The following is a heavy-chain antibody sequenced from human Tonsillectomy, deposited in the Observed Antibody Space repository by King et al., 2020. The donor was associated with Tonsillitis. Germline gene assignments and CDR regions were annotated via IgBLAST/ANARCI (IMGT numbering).Heavy chain of an antibody. CDR3: AKDKQLVFDY. Sequence: VQLVESGGGVVQPGRSLRLSCAASGFTFSSYGMHWVRQAPGKGLEWVAVISYDGSNKYYADSVKGRFTISRDNPKNTLYLQMNSLRAEDTAVYYCAKDKQLVFDYWGQGTLVTVSS. CDR1: GFTFSSYG. CDR2: ISYDGSNK. J-gene: IGHJ4*02. V-gene: IGHV3-30*18. D-gene: IGHD6-13*01.